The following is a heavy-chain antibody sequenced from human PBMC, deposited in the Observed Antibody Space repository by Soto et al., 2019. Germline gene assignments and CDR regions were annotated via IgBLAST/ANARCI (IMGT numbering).Heavy chain of an antibody. Sequence: QVQLVESGGGVVQPGRSLRLSCAASGFTFSSYAMHWVRQAPGKGLEWVAVISYDGSNKYYADSVKGQFTISRDNSKNTLYLQMNSLRAEDTAVYYCARDPAAYSSGYFDYWGQGTLVTVSS. J-gene: IGHJ4*02. CDR1: GFTFSSYA. CDR2: ISYDGSNK. CDR3: ARDPAAYSSGYFDY. V-gene: IGHV3-30-3*01. D-gene: IGHD6-19*01.